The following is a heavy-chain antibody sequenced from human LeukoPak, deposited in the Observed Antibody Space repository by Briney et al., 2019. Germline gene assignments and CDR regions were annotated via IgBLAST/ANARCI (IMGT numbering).Heavy chain of an antibody. D-gene: IGHD6-13*01. V-gene: IGHV1-8*01. J-gene: IGHJ5*02. Sequence: GASVKVSCKASGYTFTSYDINWVRQATGQGLEWMGWMNPNSGNTGYAQKFQGRVTMTRYTSISTAYMELSSLRSEDTAVYYCARDPWIAALTSGFDPWGQGTLVTVSS. CDR3: ARDPWIAALTSGFDP. CDR2: MNPNSGNT. CDR1: GYTFTSYD.